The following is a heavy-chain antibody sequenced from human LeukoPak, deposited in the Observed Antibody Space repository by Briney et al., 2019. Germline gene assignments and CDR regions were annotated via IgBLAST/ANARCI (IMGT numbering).Heavy chain of an antibody. CDR1: GGSISSYY. Sequence: SETLSLTCTVSGGSISSYYWSWIRQPPGKGLEWIGYIYYSGSTNYNPSLKSRVTISVDTSNNQFSLRLSSVTAADTAVYYCARAYSSSWYYNWFDPWGQGTLVTVSS. J-gene: IGHJ5*02. D-gene: IGHD6-13*01. V-gene: IGHV4-59*12. CDR2: IYYSGST. CDR3: ARAYSSSWYYNWFDP.